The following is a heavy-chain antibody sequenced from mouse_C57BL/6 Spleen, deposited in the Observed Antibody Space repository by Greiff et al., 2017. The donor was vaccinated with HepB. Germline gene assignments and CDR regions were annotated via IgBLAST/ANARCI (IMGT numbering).Heavy chain of an antibody. CDR2: INPNNGGT. J-gene: IGHJ1*03. D-gene: IGHD1-1*01. V-gene: IGHV1-26*01. Sequence: VQLQQSGPELVKPGASVKISCKASGYTFTDYYMNWVKQSHGKSLEWIGDINPNNGGTSYNQKFKGKATLTVDKSSSTAYMELRSLTSEDSAVYYCAREGYYGSSRYWYFDVWGTGTTVTVSS. CDR1: GYTFTDYY. CDR3: AREGYYGSSRYWYFDV.